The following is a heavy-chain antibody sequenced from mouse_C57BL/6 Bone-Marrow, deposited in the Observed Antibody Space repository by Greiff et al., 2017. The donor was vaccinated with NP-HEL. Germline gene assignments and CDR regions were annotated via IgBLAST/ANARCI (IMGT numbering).Heavy chain of an antibody. Sequence: EVMLVESGGGLVQPGGSLKLSCAASGFTFSDYYMYWVRQTPEKRLEWVAYISNGGGSTYYPDTVKGRFTISRDNAKNTQYLQMSRLKSEDTAMYYCARHRGLHWYLDVWGTGTTVTVSS. CDR3: ARHRGLHWYLDV. CDR2: ISNGGGST. CDR1: GFTFSDYY. V-gene: IGHV5-12*01. D-gene: IGHD2-2*01. J-gene: IGHJ1*03.